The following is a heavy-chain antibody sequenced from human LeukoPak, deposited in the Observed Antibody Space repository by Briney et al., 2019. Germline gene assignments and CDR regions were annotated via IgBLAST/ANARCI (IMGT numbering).Heavy chain of an antibody. CDR2: IYYRGST. V-gene: IGHV4-59*01. CDR3: ASGPYPAAGTDHQFDY. J-gene: IGHJ4*02. CDR1: GASISSYY. Sequence: PSETLSLTCTVSGASISSYYWSWIRQPPGKGLEGIGYIYYRGSTNYNPALKRRVTISVDTSKNQFSLRMSSVTAADTAVYYCASGPYPAAGTDHQFDYWGQGTLVTVSS. D-gene: IGHD6-13*01.